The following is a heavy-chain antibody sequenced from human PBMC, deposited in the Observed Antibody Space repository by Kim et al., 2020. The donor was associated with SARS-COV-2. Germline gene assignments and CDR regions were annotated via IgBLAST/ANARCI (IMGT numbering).Heavy chain of an antibody. CDR1: GFNFSGHS. V-gene: IGHV3-30*04. D-gene: IGHD2-21*02. CDR2: VSSDGSKT. CDR3: VRVGLCSGGDCDTPLDN. Sequence: GGSLRLSCAASGFNFSGHSLHWVRQAPGKGLDWVAIVSSDGSKTFYADSVKGRFTISRDNSKKTLSLQMNSLKVEETAVYYCVRVGLCSGGDCDTPLDNWGQRTLVTVSS. J-gene: IGHJ4*02.